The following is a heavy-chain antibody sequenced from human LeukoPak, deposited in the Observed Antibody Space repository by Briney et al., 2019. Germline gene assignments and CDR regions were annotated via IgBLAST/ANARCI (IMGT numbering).Heavy chain of an antibody. CDR1: GYTFTSYG. V-gene: IGHV1-18*01. D-gene: IGHD4-17*01. J-gene: IGHJ4*02. CDR2: ITSYDGET. Sequence: GSVKVSCKASGYTFTSYGISWVRQAPGRGLEWMGLITSYDGETNYAQKFQDRVTMTTDTATSTAFLEVRSLTSDDTAVYFCARDPDFGENTWGQGTLVIVSS. CDR3: ARDPDFGENT.